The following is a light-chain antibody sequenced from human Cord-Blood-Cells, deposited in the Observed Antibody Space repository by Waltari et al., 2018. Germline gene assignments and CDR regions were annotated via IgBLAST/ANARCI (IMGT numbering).Light chain of an antibody. CDR1: QSLLLSDGTTY. CDR3: MQSIQLPIT. CDR2: EVS. V-gene: IGKV2D-29*01. Sequence: IVMIQTPLALFFTRGKPASISCKSDQSLLLSDGTTYLYWYLQKPGQPPQLLIYEVSNRFSGVPDRFSGSGSGTDFTLKISRVEAEDVGVYYCMQSIQLPITFGQGTRLEIK. J-gene: IGKJ5*01.